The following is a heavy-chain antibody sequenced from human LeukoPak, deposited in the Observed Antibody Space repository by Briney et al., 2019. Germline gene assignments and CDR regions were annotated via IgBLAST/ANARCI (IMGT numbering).Heavy chain of an antibody. D-gene: IGHD2-2*01. CDR1: GGTFSSYA. V-gene: IGHV1-69*05. J-gene: IGHJ6*03. Sequence: SVKVSCKASGGTFSSYAISWVRQAPGQGLEWMGGIIPIFGTANYAQKFQGRVTITTDESTSTAYMELSSLRSEDTAVYYCASGEYQLRRFDNYYYYYMDVWGKGTTVTVSS. CDR2: IIPIFGTA. CDR3: ASGEYQLRRFDNYYYYYMDV.